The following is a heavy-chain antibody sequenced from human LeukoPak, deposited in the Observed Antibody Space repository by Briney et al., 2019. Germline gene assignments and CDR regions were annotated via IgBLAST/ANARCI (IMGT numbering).Heavy chain of an antibody. CDR1: GYTFTGYY. Sequence: ASVKVSCKASGYTFTGYYMHWVRQPPGQGLEWMGRINPNSGGTNYAQKFQGRVTMTRDTSISTAYMELSRLRSDDTAVYYCAKNYGSGSQYYFDYWGQGTLVTVSS. D-gene: IGHD3-10*01. CDR3: AKNYGSGSQYYFDY. CDR2: INPNSGGT. J-gene: IGHJ4*02. V-gene: IGHV1-2*06.